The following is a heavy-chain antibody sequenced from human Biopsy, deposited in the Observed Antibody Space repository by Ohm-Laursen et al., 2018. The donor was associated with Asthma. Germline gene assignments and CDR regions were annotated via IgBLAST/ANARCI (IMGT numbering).Heavy chain of an antibody. D-gene: IGHD1-26*01. CDR1: GDSFSSSTGSFY. Sequence: TLSLTCTVSGDSFSSSTGSFYWGWIRQPPGKGLEWIGSVFPSGTTYYNPSLESRVTISVDPSKNQFSLRLSSVTAADTAVYYCARGSSSRLSQWELLVSGGKRAHSYYGMDVWGQGTTVTVSS. V-gene: IGHV4-39*02. J-gene: IGHJ6*02. CDR2: VFPSGTT. CDR3: ARGSSSRLSQWELLVSGGKRAHSYYGMDV.